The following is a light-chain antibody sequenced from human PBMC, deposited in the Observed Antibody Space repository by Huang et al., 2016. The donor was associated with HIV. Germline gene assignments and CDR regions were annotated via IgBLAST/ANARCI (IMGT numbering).Light chain of an antibody. Sequence: EIVLTQSPATLSLSPGDRATLSCRASQSVSNYLAWYQQKPGQAPRLIIFETSIRAGGGPARFSGSGSGTDFTLTISGLEPEDFAVYYCQQRSSWITFGQGTRLEIK. V-gene: IGKV3-11*01. CDR2: ETS. J-gene: IGKJ5*01. CDR1: QSVSNY. CDR3: QQRSSWIT.